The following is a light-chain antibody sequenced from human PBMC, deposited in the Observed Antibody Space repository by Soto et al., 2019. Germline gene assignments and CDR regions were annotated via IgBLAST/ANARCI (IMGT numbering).Light chain of an antibody. J-gene: IGKJ4*01. CDR1: QGISSY. Sequence: IQMTQSPSSLSASVGDRVTITCRASQGISSYLSWYQQKPGKAPDLLIYSASTLQSGVPSRFSGSGSETEFSLTIRALQPEDFATYYGQQLSRYPLTFGGGTKVDIK. CDR2: SAS. CDR3: QQLSRYPLT. V-gene: IGKV1-9*01.